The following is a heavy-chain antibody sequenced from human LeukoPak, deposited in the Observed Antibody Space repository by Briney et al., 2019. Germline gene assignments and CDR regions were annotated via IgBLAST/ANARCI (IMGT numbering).Heavy chain of an antibody. V-gene: IGHV4-34*01. Sequence: PSETLSLTCAVYGGSFSGYYWSWIRQPPGKGLEWIGEINHSGSTNYNPSLKSRVTISVDTSKNQFPLKLSSVTAADTAVYYCARQTGSGLFTLPGGQGTLVTVSS. CDR3: ARQTGSGLFTLP. CDR1: GGSFSGYY. J-gene: IGHJ4*02. D-gene: IGHD3/OR15-3a*01. CDR2: INHSGST.